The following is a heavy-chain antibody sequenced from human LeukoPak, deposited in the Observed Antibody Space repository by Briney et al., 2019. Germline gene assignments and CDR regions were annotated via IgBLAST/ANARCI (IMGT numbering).Heavy chain of an antibody. V-gene: IGHV3-43*02. J-gene: IGHJ6*03. Sequence: SGGFLRLSCATSGFIFEDYAIHWVRQAPGKGLEWVSLISADGSTAHYADSVKGRFTISSDNSRNSLYLQMESLRSDDTAFYYCAKDMRPLLSLVVVPLMDVRGTGTTVTVSS. CDR3: AKDMRPLLSLVVVPLMDV. D-gene: IGHD3-16*01. CDR2: ISADGSTA. CDR1: GFIFEDYA.